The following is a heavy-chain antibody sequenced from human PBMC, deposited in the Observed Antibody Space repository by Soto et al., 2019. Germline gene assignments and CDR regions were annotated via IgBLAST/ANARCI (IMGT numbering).Heavy chain of an antibody. CDR2: INPNSGGT. D-gene: IGHD3-10*01. CDR3: ATFMLLFGAPGWGRPMDV. J-gene: IGHJ6*02. Sequence: ASVKVSCKASGYTFTGYYMHWVRQAPGQGLEWMGWINPNSGGTNYAQKFQGRVTMTRDTSISTAYMELSRLRSDDTAIYYCATFMLLFGAPGWGRPMDVWGQGTAVTVSS. V-gene: IGHV1-2*02. CDR1: GYTFTGYY.